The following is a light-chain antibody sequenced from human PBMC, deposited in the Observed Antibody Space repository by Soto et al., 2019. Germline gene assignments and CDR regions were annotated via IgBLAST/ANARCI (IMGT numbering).Light chain of an antibody. V-gene: IGKV3-15*01. CDR1: QSVSSN. J-gene: IGKJ1*01. CDR3: QQYFEWPPMT. CDR2: GAS. Sequence: EIVMTQSPATLSVSRGERATLSGSASQSVSSNLAWYQQKPGQAPRLLIYGASTRATGIPARFSGSGSGTEFTLTISSLRSEDSAIYYCQQYFEWPPMTFGQGTKV.